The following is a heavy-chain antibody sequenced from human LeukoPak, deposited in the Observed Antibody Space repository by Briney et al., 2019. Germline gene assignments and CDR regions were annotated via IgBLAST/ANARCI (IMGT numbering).Heavy chain of an antibody. CDR3: AREVTEDYYYYYMDV. J-gene: IGHJ6*03. V-gene: IGHV3-66*02. D-gene: IGHD1-14*01. CDR1: GFTFSSYA. Sequence: GGSLRLSCAASGFTFSSYAMSWARQAPGKGLEWVSVIYSGGSTYYADSVKGRFTISRDNSKNTLYLQMNSLRAEDTAVYYCAREVTEDYYYYYMDVWGKGTTVTVSS. CDR2: IYSGGST.